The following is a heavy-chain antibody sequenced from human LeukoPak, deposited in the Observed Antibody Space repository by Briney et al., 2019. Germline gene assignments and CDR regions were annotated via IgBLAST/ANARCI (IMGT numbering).Heavy chain of an antibody. CDR1: GGYISSGGYY. J-gene: IGHJ5*02. D-gene: IGHD3-3*01. CDR3: ARLTLDYDFWSGYYPNWFDP. Sequence: PSQTLSLTCTVSGGYISSGGYYWSWIRQHPGKGLEWIGHIYYSGSTYYNLSLKSRVTISVDTSKNHFSLRLSSVTAADTAVYYCARLTLDYDFWSGYYPNWFDPWGQGTLVTVSS. CDR2: IYYSGST. V-gene: IGHV4-31*03.